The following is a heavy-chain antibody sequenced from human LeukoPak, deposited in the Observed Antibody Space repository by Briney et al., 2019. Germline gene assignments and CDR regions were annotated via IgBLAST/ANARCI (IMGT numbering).Heavy chain of an antibody. J-gene: IGHJ5*02. CDR3: ARDQITIFGVAHWFDP. CDR1: GGSVSDYY. V-gene: IGHV4-59*02. Sequence: SETLSLTCTTSGGSVSDYYWSWIRQSPGKGLEWIGYIYYTGSTTYNPSLKRRVTISVDTSKNQFSLKLSSVTAADTAVYYCARDQITIFGVAHWFDPWGQGTLVTVSS. D-gene: IGHD3-3*01. CDR2: IYYTGST.